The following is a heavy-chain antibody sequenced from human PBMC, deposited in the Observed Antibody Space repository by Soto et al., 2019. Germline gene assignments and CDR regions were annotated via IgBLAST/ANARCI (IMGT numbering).Heavy chain of an antibody. Sequence: SETLSLTCAVYGGSFSGYYWSCIRQPPGKGLEWIGEINHSGSTNYNPSLKSRVTISVDTSKNQFSLKLSSVTAADTAVYYCARGDRLRYYDFWSGYPRPTRFFDYRGQGILGTVSS. CDR1: GGSFSGYY. V-gene: IGHV4-34*01. CDR3: ARGDRLRYYDFWSGYPRPTRFFDY. CDR2: INHSGST. J-gene: IGHJ4*02. D-gene: IGHD3-3*01.